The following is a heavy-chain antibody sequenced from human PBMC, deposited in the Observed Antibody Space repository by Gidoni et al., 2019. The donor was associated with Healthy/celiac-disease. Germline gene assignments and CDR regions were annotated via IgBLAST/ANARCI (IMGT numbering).Heavy chain of an antibody. J-gene: IGHJ4*02. CDR2: TNHSGST. Sequence: QVQLQQWGAGLLKPSETLSLTCAVYGGSFSGYYWSWIRQPPGKGLEWIGETNHSGSTNYNPSLKSRVTISVDTSKNQFSLKLSSVTAADTAVYYCARVSDSSSWYVDYWGQGTLVTVSS. CDR3: ARVSDSSSWYVDY. V-gene: IGHV4-34*01. D-gene: IGHD6-13*01. CDR1: GGSFSGYY.